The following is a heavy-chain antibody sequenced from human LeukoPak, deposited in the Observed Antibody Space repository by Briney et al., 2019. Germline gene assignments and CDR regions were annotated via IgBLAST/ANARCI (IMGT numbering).Heavy chain of an antibody. V-gene: IGHV3-33*01. J-gene: IGHJ6*02. CDR2: IWYDGSNK. Sequence: PGGSLRLSCAASGFTFSSYGMHWVRQAPGKGLEWVAVIWYDGSNKYYADSVKGRFTISRDNSKNTLYLQMNSLRAEDTAVYYCARDPSSGWYNAHGMGVWGQGTTVTVSS. CDR3: ARDPSSGWYNAHGMGV. CDR1: GFTFSSYG. D-gene: IGHD6-19*01.